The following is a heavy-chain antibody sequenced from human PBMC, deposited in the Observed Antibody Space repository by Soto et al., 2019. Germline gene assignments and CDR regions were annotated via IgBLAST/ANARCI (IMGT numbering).Heavy chain of an antibody. CDR1: DGSISTYY. J-gene: IGHJ4*02. Sequence: SETLYLPCPLSDGSISTYYWSWIRQPAGKGLEWIGRIHTTENTSSNPSLKGRITMSVDTSNNQFSLKLSSLTAADTAVYYCATGPAAAAGLYLNYWSQGTLVTVSS. CDR2: IHTTENT. CDR3: ATGPAAAAGLYLNY. V-gene: IGHV4-4*07. D-gene: IGHD6-13*01.